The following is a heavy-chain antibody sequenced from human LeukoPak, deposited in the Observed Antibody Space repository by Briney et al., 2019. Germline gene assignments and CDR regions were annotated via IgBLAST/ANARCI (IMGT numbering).Heavy chain of an antibody. Sequence: RGESLKIPCKGSGYRFTSYWISWVRQMPGKGLEWKGRIDPSDSYTNYSPSFQGHVTISADKSISTAYLQWSSLKASDTAMYYCAGAGIAVAGNAEYFQHWGQGTLVTVSS. D-gene: IGHD6-19*01. CDR3: AGAGIAVAGNAEYFQH. V-gene: IGHV5-10-1*01. CDR2: IDPSDSYT. J-gene: IGHJ1*01. CDR1: GYRFTSYW.